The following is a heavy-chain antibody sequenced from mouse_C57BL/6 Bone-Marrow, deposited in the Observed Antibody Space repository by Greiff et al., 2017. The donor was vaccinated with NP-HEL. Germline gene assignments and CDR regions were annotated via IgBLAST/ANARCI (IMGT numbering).Heavy chain of an antibody. Sequence: EVQLQQSGPGLVKPSQTVFLTCTVTGISITTGNYRWSWIRQFPGNKLEWIGYIYYSGTITYNPSLTSRTTITRDTPKNQFFLEMNSLTAEDTATYYCARGPLTGDAMDYWGQGTSVTVSS. CDR1: GISITTGNYR. D-gene: IGHD4-1*01. CDR2: IYYSGTI. V-gene: IGHV3-5*01. J-gene: IGHJ4*01. CDR3: ARGPLTGDAMDY.